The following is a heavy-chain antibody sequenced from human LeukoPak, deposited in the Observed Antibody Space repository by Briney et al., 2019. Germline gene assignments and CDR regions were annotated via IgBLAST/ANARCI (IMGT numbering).Heavy chain of an antibody. CDR2: INPNSGVT. V-gene: IGHV1-2*02. J-gene: IGHJ4*02. D-gene: IGHD1-26*01. Sequence: ASVKVSCKASGYTFTGYYIHWVRQAPGQGLEWMGWINPNSGVTNYAQKFQGRVTMTRDTSISTAYMELSRLRSDDTAVYYCARDRGATGNFDYWGQGTLVTVSS. CDR1: GYTFTGYY. CDR3: ARDRGATGNFDY.